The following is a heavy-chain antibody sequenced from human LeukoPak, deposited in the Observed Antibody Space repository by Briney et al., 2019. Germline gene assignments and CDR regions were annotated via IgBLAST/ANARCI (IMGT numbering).Heavy chain of an antibody. V-gene: IGHV1-8*03. CDR2: MNPNSGNT. D-gene: IGHD6-13*01. J-gene: IGHJ6*03. Sequence: ASVKVSCKASGYTFTSYDINWVRQATGQGLEWMGWMNPNSGNTGYAQKFQGRVTITWNTSISTAYMELSSLRSEDTAVYYCARALDSSSWYYYYMDVWGKGTTVTVSS. CDR3: ARALDSSSWYYYYMDV. CDR1: GYTFTSYD.